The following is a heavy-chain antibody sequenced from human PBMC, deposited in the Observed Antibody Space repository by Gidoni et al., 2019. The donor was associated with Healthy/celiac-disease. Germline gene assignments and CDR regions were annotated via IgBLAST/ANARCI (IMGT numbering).Heavy chain of an antibody. CDR2: ISSSGSTI. CDR1: GFTFSDYY. CDR3: ARCPVGGGYVWFDP. V-gene: IGHV3-11*01. Sequence: QVQLVESGGGLVKPGGSLSLSCAASGFTFSDYYMSWIRQSPGKGREWVSYISSSGSTIYYAESVKGRFTISRDNAKNSLYLQMNSLRAEDTAVYYCARCPVGGGYVWFDPWGQGTLVTVSS. J-gene: IGHJ5*02. D-gene: IGHD6-25*01.